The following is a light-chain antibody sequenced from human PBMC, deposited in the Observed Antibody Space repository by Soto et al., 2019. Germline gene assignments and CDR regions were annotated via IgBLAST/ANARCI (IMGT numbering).Light chain of an antibody. CDR3: QSYERGRSVYA. V-gene: IGLV1-40*01. CDR2: ANG. J-gene: IGLJ1*01. Sequence: QSVLTQPPSVSGAPGQRVTISCTGSSSNIGAGYDVHWYQQLPGTAPKLLIYANGNRPSGVPDRFSGSKSGTSASLAITGLEAEDGANYYCQSYERGRSVYALGTGTKVP. CDR1: SSNIGAGYD.